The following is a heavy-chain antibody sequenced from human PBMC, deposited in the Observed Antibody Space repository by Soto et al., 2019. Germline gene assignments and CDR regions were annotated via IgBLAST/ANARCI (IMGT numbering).Heavy chain of an antibody. V-gene: IGHV3-30*18. CDR1: GFTFSDYA. J-gene: IGHJ4*02. CDR2: VSHDGRNT. CDR3: AKGGRQWLVTSDFNY. Sequence: VQLVESGGGVVQPGRSLRLSCAASGFTFSDYAMHWVRQAPGKGLEWVAVVSHDGRNTHYADSVKGRFTISRDSSKNTVSLEMTSLRAEDAAVYYGAKGGRQWLVTSDFNYWGQGARVTVSS. D-gene: IGHD6-19*01.